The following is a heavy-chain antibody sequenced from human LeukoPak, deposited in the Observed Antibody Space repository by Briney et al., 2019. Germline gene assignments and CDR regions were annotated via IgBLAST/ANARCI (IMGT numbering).Heavy chain of an antibody. CDR1: GFTFSSYW. J-gene: IGHJ4*02. CDR2: INSDGSST. D-gene: IGHD5-18*01. V-gene: IGHV3-74*01. Sequence: QPGGSLRLSCAASGFTFSSYWMHWVRQAPGKGLVWVSRINSDGSSTSYADSAKGRFTISRDNAKNTLYLQMNSLRAEDRAVYYCARGYSYGYRIDYWGQGTLVTVPS. CDR3: ARGYSYGYRIDY.